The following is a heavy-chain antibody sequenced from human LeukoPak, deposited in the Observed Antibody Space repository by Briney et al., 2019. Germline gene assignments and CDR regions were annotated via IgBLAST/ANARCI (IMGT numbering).Heavy chain of an antibody. CDR3: AAAQPEAIAFDI. D-gene: IGHD1-1*01. J-gene: IGHJ3*02. Sequence: TSVKVSCKASGFTFSSSAVQWVRQARGQRLEWIGWIVVGRNNTKYAQIFQERVTITRDMSTSTVYMELSSLRSEDTAVYYCAAAQPEAIAFDIWGQGTMVTVSS. V-gene: IGHV1-58*01. CDR2: IVVGRNNT. CDR1: GFTFSSSA.